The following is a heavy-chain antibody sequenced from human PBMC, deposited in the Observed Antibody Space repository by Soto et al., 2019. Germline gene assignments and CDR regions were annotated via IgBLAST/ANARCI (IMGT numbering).Heavy chain of an antibody. CDR2: IYYSGST. D-gene: IGHD6-25*01. Sequence: SETLSLTCTVSGGSISSYYWSWIRQPPGKGLEWIGYIYYSGSTNYNPSLKSRVTISVDTSKNQFSLKLSSVTAADTAVYYCARNKVLRHYTRLDVWGQGTTVTVSS. CDR1: GGSISSYY. CDR3: ARNKVLRHYTRLDV. V-gene: IGHV4-59*01. J-gene: IGHJ6*02.